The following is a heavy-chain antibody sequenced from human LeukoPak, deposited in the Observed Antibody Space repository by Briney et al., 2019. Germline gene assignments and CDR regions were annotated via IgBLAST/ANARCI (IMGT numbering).Heavy chain of an antibody. D-gene: IGHD2-2*01. V-gene: IGHV3-23*01. CDR3: AKDVRGYCSSTSCPKDS. Sequence: GGSLRLSCAGSGFTFNTCAMNWVRQAPGKGLEWVSAISGAGISIYYADSVKGRFTISRDNSKNTLFLQMNSLRAEDTAVYYCAKDVRGYCSSTSCPKDSWGQGALVTVSP. J-gene: IGHJ4*02. CDR1: GFTFNTCA. CDR2: ISGAGISI.